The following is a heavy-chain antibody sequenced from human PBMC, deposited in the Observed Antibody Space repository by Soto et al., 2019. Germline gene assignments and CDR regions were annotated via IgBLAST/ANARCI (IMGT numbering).Heavy chain of an antibody. CDR2: IYYTGST. CDR1: GGSISSDGYY. D-gene: IGHD3-22*01. CDR3: ARSYYFDISGCDF. J-gene: IGHJ4*02. V-gene: IGHV4-31*03. Sequence: QVQLQESGPGLVKPSQTLSLTCSVSGGSISSDGYYWTWIRHHPGEGLEWIGNIYYTGSTYYSPSLKSRLTMSVDTSENQFSLKLSSVTAAETAVYYCARSYYFDISGCDFWGQGALVTVSS.